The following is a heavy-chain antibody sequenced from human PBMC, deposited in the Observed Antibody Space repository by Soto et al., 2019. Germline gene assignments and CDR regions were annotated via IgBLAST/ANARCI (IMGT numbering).Heavy chain of an antibody. J-gene: IGHJ5*02. CDR2: ISACNGNT. V-gene: IGHV1-18*04. Sequence: VSVKVSCKASGYTFNNYGIRWVRRAPGQGLEWMGFISACNGNTNYAQKFQGRVTMTTDTSTTTAYMELTSLRSDDTAMYYCARDGPLITGINCFDXVGPVTLVAAS. CDR1: GYTFNNYG. CDR3: ARDGPLITGINCFDX. D-gene: IGHD3-10*01.